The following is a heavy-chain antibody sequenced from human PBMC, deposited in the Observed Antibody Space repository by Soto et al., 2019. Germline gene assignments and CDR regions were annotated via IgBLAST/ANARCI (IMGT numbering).Heavy chain of an antibody. CDR2: IYYSGST. D-gene: IGHD3-10*01. J-gene: IGHJ4*02. CDR1: GGSISSYY. Sequence: QVQLQESGPGLVKPSETLSLTCTVSGGSISSYYWSWIRQPPGKGLEWIGYIYYSGSTNYNPSLKSRVTISVDTSKNQFSLKLSSVTAADTAVYYCARSPGLLLGFGELSNFDYWGQGTLVTVSS. CDR3: ARSPGLLLGFGELSNFDY. V-gene: IGHV4-59*01.